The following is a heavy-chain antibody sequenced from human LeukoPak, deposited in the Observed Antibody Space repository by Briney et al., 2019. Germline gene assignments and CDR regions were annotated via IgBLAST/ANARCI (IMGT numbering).Heavy chain of an antibody. V-gene: IGHV4-30-2*01. CDR3: ARGAPEEDIVVVVAATPGGTWFDP. Sequence: SETLSLTCTVSGGSISSGGYYWSWIRQPPGKGLEWIGYIYHSGSTYYNPSLKSRVTISVDRSKNQFSLKLSSVTAADTAVYYCARGAPEEDIVVVVAATPGGTWFDPWGQGTLVTVSS. CDR1: GGSISSGGYY. D-gene: IGHD2-15*01. CDR2: IYHSGST. J-gene: IGHJ5*02.